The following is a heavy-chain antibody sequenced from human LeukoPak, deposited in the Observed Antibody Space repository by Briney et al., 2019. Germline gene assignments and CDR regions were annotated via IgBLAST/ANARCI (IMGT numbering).Heavy chain of an antibody. CDR1: GFSFSSYA. V-gene: IGHV3-23*01. Sequence: GGSLRLSCAASGFSFSSYAMNWVRQAPGKGLEWVSTISGSGGSTYYADSVKGRITISRDNSKNTLYLQMSSLRAEDTAVYYCARGYSYAAYWGQGTLVTVSS. J-gene: IGHJ4*02. CDR2: ISGSGGST. D-gene: IGHD5-18*01. CDR3: ARGYSYAAY.